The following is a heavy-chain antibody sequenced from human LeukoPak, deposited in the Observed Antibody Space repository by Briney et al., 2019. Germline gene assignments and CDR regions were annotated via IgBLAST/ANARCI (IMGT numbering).Heavy chain of an antibody. CDR1: GGTFSSYA. J-gene: IGHJ3*02. V-gene: IGHV1-69*13. CDR3: ARPGVVYASDAFDI. Sequence: ASVKVSCKASGGTFSSYAISWVRQAPGQGLEWMGGIIPIFGTANYAQKFQGRVTITADESTSTAYMELSSLRSEDTAVYYCARPGVVYASDAFDIWGQGTMVTVSS. D-gene: IGHD2-8*02. CDR2: IIPIFGTA.